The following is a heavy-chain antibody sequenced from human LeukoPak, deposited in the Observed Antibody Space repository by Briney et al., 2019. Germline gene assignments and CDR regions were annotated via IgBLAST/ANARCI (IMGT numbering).Heavy chain of an antibody. CDR3: ARFETVAAKPFEY. J-gene: IGHJ4*02. Sequence: GGPLRLSCAASGFAFSSYSMNWVRQAPGKGLEWVSSISSDSRYIFYAEPAKGRFTISRDNAENSLYLQMNSLRVEDTAVYYCARFETVAAKPFEYWGQGTLVTVSS. CDR1: GFAFSSYS. V-gene: IGHV3-21*01. CDR2: ISSDSRYI. D-gene: IGHD6-19*01.